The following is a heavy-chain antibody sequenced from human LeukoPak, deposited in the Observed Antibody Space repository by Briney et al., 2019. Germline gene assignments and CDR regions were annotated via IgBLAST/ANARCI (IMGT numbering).Heavy chain of an antibody. CDR1: GGYISSYY. D-gene: IGHD2-2*01. J-gene: IGHJ4*02. Sequence: SETLSLTCTVSGGYISSYYWSWIRQPPGKGVEWIGYIFNSGSTNYNPSLKSRVTISVDTSKNQFSLKLSSVTAADTAVYFCALGDCSSTSCYVFDYWGKGTLVTVSS. V-gene: IGHV4-59*01. CDR2: IFNSGST. CDR3: ALGDCSSTSCYVFDY.